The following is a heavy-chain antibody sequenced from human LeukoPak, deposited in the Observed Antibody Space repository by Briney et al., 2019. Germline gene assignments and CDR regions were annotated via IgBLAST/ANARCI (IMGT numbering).Heavy chain of an antibody. Sequence: GGSLRLSCAASGFTFSSYWMAWVRQAPGKGLEWVANIRRDGTEEHYVDSVKGRFTVSRDNAKNSLYLQMNSLRAEDTAVYYCVRDVTHYDNGAYYDSYDVWGQGTMVTVPS. V-gene: IGHV3-7*01. CDR1: GFTFSSYW. J-gene: IGHJ3*01. CDR2: IRRDGTEE. D-gene: IGHD3-22*01. CDR3: VRDVTHYDNGAYYDSYDV.